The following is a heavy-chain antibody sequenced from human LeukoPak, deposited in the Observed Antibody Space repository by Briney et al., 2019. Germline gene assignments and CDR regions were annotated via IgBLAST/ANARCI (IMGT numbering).Heavy chain of an antibody. Sequence: ASVKVSCKASGNTFTGYYMHWVRQAPGQGLEWMGWINPNSGGTNYAQKFQGRVTMTRDTSISTAYMELSRLRFDDTAVYYCAREYSSGVHPDYWGQGTLVTVSS. J-gene: IGHJ4*02. D-gene: IGHD6-19*01. CDR1: GNTFTGYY. CDR2: INPNSGGT. V-gene: IGHV1-2*02. CDR3: AREYSSGVHPDY.